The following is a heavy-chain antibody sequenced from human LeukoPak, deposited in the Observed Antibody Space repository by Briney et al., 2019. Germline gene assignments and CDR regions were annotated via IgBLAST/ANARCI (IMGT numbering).Heavy chain of an antibody. D-gene: IGHD5-24*01. CDR2: IRSKAYGGTT. CDR1: GFTFGDYA. CDR3: TRDGVEMATIVDY. Sequence: PGGSLRLSCTASGFTFGDYAMSWFRQAPGKGLEWVGFIRSKAYGGTTEYAAPVKGRFTISRDDSKSIAYLQMNSLKTEDTAVYYCTRDGVEMATIVDYWGQGTLVTVSS. J-gene: IGHJ4*02. V-gene: IGHV3-49*03.